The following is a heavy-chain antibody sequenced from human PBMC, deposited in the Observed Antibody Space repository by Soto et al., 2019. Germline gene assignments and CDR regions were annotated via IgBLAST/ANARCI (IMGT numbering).Heavy chain of an antibody. D-gene: IGHD6-19*01. CDR2: ISNSGTT. Sequence: SETLSLTCTVSGGSISSYYWTWIRQPPGKGLEWIGYISNSGTTNYNPSLKSRVTISVDTSKNQFSLNLSSVTAADTAVYYCSRSSNIAVAGTGFDYWGQGTLVTVSS. J-gene: IGHJ4*02. CDR1: GGSISSYY. V-gene: IGHV4-59*08. CDR3: SRSSNIAVAGTGFDY.